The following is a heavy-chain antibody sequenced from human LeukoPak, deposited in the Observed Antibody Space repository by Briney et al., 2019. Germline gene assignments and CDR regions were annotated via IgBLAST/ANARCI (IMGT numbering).Heavy chain of an antibody. CDR2: IYYSGST. D-gene: IGHD4-17*01. CDR1: GGSISSYY. V-gene: IGHV4-59*01. Sequence: PSETLSLTCTVSGGSISSYYWSWIRQPPGKGLEWIGYIYYSGSTNYNPSLKSRVTISVDTSKNQFSLKLSSVTAADTAVYYCARVHGDYGWFDPWGQGTLVTVSS. J-gene: IGHJ5*02. CDR3: ARVHGDYGWFDP.